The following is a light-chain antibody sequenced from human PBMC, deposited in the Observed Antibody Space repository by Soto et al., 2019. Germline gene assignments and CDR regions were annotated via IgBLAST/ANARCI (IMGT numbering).Light chain of an antibody. CDR3: LLHNAYPWT. V-gene: IGKV1-17*01. J-gene: IGKJ1*01. CDR2: VAS. Sequence: DIQMTQSPSSLSASVGDGVTMTCRASQDIGINLGWFQQKPGKAPKRLIYVASSLQSGVPSRFSGSGSGTEFTLTISSLQPEDFASYFCLLHNAYPWTFGQGTKVEV. CDR1: QDIGIN.